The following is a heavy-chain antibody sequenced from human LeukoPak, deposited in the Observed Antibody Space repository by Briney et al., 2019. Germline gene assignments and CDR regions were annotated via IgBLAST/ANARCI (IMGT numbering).Heavy chain of an antibody. CDR1: GGSISSGGYY. Sequence: SQTLSLTCTVSGGSISSGGYYWSWIRQHPGKGLEWIGYIYYSGSTYYNPSLKSRVTISVDRSKNQFSLKLSSVTAADTAVYYCARDPLGTAMVHYWGQGTLVTVSS. J-gene: IGHJ4*02. CDR3: ARDPLGTAMVHY. D-gene: IGHD5-18*01. V-gene: IGHV4-31*03. CDR2: IYYSGST.